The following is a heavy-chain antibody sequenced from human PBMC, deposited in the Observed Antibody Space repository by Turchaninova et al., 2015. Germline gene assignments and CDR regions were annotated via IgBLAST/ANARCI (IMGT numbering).Heavy chain of an antibody. D-gene: IGHD1-26*01. CDR3: ARGGTYFKGFEF. CDR1: GDKVASRLVA. Sequence: QVQLQQSGPGLVKPPHPLSCTCAISGDKVASRLVAWKGIRQSPSKGREWLGRTYYMSRWYNDYALSVKSRITINSDTSENQFSLRLNSVTPEDTAVYYCARGGTYFKGFEFWGQGALVTVSS. J-gene: IGHJ4*02. CDR2: TYYMSRWYN. V-gene: IGHV6-1*01.